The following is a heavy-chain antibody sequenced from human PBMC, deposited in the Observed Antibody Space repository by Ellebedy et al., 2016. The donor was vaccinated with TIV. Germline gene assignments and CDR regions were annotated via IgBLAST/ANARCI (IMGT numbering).Heavy chain of an antibody. D-gene: IGHD2-15*01. CDR1: GFNFNMYG. Sequence: GESLKISCEASGFNFNMYGTHWVRQAPGKGLGWVAALWYDGSNDNYADSVKGRFTLSRDKSLHLQMNSLRADDTAVYYCARDPGVLPGGGLDYWGQGTLVTVSS. CDR2: LWYDGSND. V-gene: IGHV3-33*01. J-gene: IGHJ4*02. CDR3: ARDPGVLPGGGLDY.